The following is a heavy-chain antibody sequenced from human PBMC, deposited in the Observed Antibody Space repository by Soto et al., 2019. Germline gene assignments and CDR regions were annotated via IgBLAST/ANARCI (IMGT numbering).Heavy chain of an antibody. CDR2: ISGSGGGT. CDR1: GFTFSSYA. J-gene: IGHJ4*02. Sequence: EVQLLESGGGLVQPGGSLRLSCAASGFTFSSYAMSWVRQAPGKGLEWVSAISGSGGGTYYADSVKGRFTISRDNSKNTLYLQMNSLRAEDTAVYYCAKDLAPVDTAMVLFDYWGQGTLVTVSS. V-gene: IGHV3-23*01. CDR3: AKDLAPVDTAMVLFDY. D-gene: IGHD5-18*01.